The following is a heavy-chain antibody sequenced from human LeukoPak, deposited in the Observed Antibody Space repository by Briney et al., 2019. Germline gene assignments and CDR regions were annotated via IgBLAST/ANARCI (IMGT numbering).Heavy chain of an antibody. V-gene: IGHV4-39*07. CDR1: GGSISSSSYY. Sequence: KPSETLSLTCTVSGGSISSSSYYWGWVRQPPGKGLEWIGSIYYSGSTYYNPSLKSRVTISVDTSKNQFSLRLSSVTAADTAVYYCARFIVDSSGLRWFDPWGQGTLVTVSS. CDR3: ARFIVDSSGLRWFDP. J-gene: IGHJ5*02. CDR2: IYYSGST. D-gene: IGHD3-22*01.